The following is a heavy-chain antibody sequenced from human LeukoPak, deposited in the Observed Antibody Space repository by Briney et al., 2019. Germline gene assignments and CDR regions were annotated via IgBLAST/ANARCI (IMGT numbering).Heavy chain of an antibody. CDR2: IDWDDDK. Sequence: SGPTLVNPTQILTLTCTFSGFSLSTSGMRVSWIRQPPGKALEWLTRIDWDDDKFYSTSLKTRLTISKDTSKNQVVLTMTNMDPVDTATYYCARDNYYDSSGYGPWGQGTLVTVSS. D-gene: IGHD3-22*01. CDR3: ARDNYYDSSGYGP. CDR1: GFSLSTSGMR. V-gene: IGHV2-70*04. J-gene: IGHJ5*02.